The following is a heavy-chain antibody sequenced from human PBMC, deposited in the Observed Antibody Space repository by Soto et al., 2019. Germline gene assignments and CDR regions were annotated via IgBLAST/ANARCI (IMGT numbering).Heavy chain of an antibody. D-gene: IGHD3-10*01. Sequence: QMHLQESGPGLVKPSETLSLTCTVSGGFVSSYYWSWIRQSPGHGLEWIAYIYYNGNTNYNPSLKRRAPISLDTSNNQVSLRLTSVTIADTAVYYCAREGKGIDAFDIWGQGTMVTVSS. CDR2: IYYNGNT. CDR3: AREGKGIDAFDI. CDR1: GGFVSSYY. V-gene: IGHV4-59*02. J-gene: IGHJ3*02.